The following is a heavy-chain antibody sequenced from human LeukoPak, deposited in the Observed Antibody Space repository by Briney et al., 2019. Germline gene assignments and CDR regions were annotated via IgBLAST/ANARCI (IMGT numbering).Heavy chain of an antibody. D-gene: IGHD4-17*01. J-gene: IGHJ4*02. CDR2: IYYSGTT. V-gene: IGHV4-39*01. CDR1: GGSISSSSYY. CDR3: VRHSSPRSVTTPFDY. Sequence: SETLSLTCTVSGGSISSSSYYWGWIRQPPGKGLEWIGSIYYSGTTYYNPSLKSRVTISVDTSKNQFSLKLSSVTAADTAVYYCVRHSSPRSVTTPFDYWGQGTLVTVSS.